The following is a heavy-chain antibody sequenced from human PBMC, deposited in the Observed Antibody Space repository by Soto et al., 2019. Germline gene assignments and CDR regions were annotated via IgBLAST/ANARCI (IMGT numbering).Heavy chain of an antibody. Sequence: QVQLVQSGAEVKKPGSSVKVSCKASGGTFSSYTISWVRQAPGQGLEWMGRIIPNLGIANYAQKFQGRVTITADKSTSTAYMELSSLRSEDTAVYYCAADNDVTRAGYYYYGMDVWGQGTTVTVSS. V-gene: IGHV1-69*02. CDR3: AADNDVTRAGYYYYGMDV. CDR2: IIPNLGIA. CDR1: GGTFSSYT. D-gene: IGHD4-4*01. J-gene: IGHJ6*02.